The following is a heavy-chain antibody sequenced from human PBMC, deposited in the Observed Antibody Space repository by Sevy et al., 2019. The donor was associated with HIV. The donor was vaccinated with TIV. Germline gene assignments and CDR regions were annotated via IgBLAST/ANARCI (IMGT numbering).Heavy chain of an antibody. CDR2: IYHSGST. D-gene: IGHD3-3*01. CDR3: ARGAYYDFWSGYYTEAFDI. CDR1: GGSISSGGYS. J-gene: IGHJ3*02. Sequence: SETLSLTCAVSGGSISSGGYSWSWTRQPPGKGLEWIGYIYHSGSTYYNPSLKSRVTISVDRSKNQFSLKLSSVTAADTAVYYCARGAYYDFWSGYYTEAFDIWGQGTMVTVSS. V-gene: IGHV4-30-2*01.